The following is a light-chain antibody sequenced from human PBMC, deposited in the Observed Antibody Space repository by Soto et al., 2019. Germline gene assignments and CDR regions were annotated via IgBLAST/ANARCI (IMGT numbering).Light chain of an antibody. CDR1: QTVSSNY. Sequence: DIVLTQSPGPLSLSPGERATLSCKGSQTVSSNYLAWYQQKPGQAPRLLIYAASTRATGIPDRFSGSWSGTDFTLSISRLEPEDFTVYYCQLYGTSPKPFGQGTKVDIK. V-gene: IGKV3-20*01. J-gene: IGKJ1*01. CDR2: AAS. CDR3: QLYGTSPKP.